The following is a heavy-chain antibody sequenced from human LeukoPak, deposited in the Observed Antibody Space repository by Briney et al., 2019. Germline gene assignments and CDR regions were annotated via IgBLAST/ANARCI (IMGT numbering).Heavy chain of an antibody. J-gene: IGHJ4*02. CDR1: GGSFSGYY. Sequence: PSETLSLTCAVYGGSFSGYYWSWIRQPPGKGLEWIGEINHSGSTNYNPSLKSRVTISVDTSKNQFSLKLSSVTAADTAVYYCARAQPLVRGVIITSWYFDYWGQGTLVTVSS. V-gene: IGHV4-34*01. CDR2: INHSGST. CDR3: ARAQPLVRGVIITSWYFDY. D-gene: IGHD3-10*01.